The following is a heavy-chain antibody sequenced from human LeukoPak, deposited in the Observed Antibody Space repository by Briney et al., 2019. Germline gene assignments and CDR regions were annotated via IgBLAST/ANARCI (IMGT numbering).Heavy chain of an antibody. D-gene: IGHD5-24*01. CDR1: GFTFSSYS. V-gene: IGHV3-30*18. CDR2: ISYDGSNK. CDR3: ANRGY. Sequence: GGSLRLSCAASGFTFSSYSMNWVRQAPGKGLEWVAVISYDGSNKYYADSVKGRFTISRDNSKNTLYLQMNSLRAEDTAVYYCANRGYWGQGTLVTVSS. J-gene: IGHJ4*02.